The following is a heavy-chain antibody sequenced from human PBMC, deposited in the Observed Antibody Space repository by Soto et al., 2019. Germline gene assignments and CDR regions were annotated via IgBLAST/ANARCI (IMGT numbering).Heavy chain of an antibody. Sequence: QVQLQESGPGLVKPSETLSLTCTVSGGSISSYYWSWIRQPPGKGLEWIGYIYYSGSTNYNPSLKSRVTISVDTSKNQFSPKLSSVTAADTAVYYCATTPTIAVAGTYYYYYYMDGWCKGTTVTVSS. D-gene: IGHD6-19*01. CDR2: IYYSGST. V-gene: IGHV4-59*08. CDR3: ATTPTIAVAGTYYYYYYMDG. J-gene: IGHJ6*03. CDR1: GGSISSYY.